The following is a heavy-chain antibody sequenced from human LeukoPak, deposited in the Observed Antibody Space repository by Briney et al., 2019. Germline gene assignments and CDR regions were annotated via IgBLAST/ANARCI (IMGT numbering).Heavy chain of an antibody. J-gene: IGHJ4*02. Sequence: GGSLRLSCAASRFTFSSYGMHWVRQAPGKGLEWVSYISSSGSTIYYADSVKGRFTISRDNAKNSLYLQMNSLRAEDTAVYYCARAWSSGYPTALGYWGQGTLVTVSS. CDR2: ISSSGSTI. D-gene: IGHD3-22*01. CDR3: ARAWSSGYPTALGY. CDR1: RFTFSSYG. V-gene: IGHV3-48*03.